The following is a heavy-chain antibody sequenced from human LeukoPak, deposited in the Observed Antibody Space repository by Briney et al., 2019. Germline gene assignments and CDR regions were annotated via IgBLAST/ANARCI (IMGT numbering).Heavy chain of an antibody. CDR3: ARESGSHADALDI. CDR2: SYHIGSA. Sequence: SETLSLTCTVSGGSIGSHFWSWLRQPPGKGLEWIGYSYHIGSATHNPPLISRVTISVDSSKSQFYLKLTSVTAADTAVYYCARESGSHADALDIWGQGTMVIVSS. V-gene: IGHV4-59*11. D-gene: IGHD1-26*01. CDR1: GGSIGSHF. J-gene: IGHJ3*02.